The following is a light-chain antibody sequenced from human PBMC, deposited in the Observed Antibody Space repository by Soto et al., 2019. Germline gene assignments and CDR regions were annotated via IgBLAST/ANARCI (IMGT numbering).Light chain of an antibody. V-gene: IGLV2-11*01. J-gene: IGLJ1*01. CDR1: SSGVGGYNY. CDR2: DVY. Sequence: VPTNPGSGTRTPRQAMTISCTGSSSGVGGYNYVSWYQQHPGKVPKLMIYDVYKRPSGVPDRFSGSKSGNTASLTISRLQAENEADHFCCSSASSDTYLFRTRTKVTLL. CDR3: CSSASSDTYL.